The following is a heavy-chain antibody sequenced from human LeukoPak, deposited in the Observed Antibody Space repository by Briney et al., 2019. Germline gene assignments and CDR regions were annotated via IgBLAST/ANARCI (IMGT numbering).Heavy chain of an antibody. J-gene: IGHJ4*02. Sequence: GGSLRLSCTASGFTFGDYAMSWFRQAPGEGLEWVGFIRSKAYGGTTEYAASVKGRFTISRDDSKSIAYLQMNSLKTEDTAVYYCTRSGYSPSPFDYWGQGTLVTVSS. CDR2: IRSKAYGGTT. CDR1: GFTFGDYA. D-gene: IGHD6-25*01. CDR3: TRSGYSPSPFDY. V-gene: IGHV3-49*03.